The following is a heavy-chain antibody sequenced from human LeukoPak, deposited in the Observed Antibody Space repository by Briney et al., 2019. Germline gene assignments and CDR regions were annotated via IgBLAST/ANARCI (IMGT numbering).Heavy chain of an antibody. CDR1: GVSISSSSYY. CDR3: ARGRDGYNSSPFDY. Sequence: PSETLSLTCTVSGVSISSSSYYWGWIRQPPGKGLEWIGYIYYSGSTNYNPSLKSRVTISVDTSKNQFSLKLSSVTAADTAVYYCARGRDGYNSSPFDYWGQGTLVTVSS. J-gene: IGHJ4*02. CDR2: IYYSGST. V-gene: IGHV4-61*05. D-gene: IGHD5-24*01.